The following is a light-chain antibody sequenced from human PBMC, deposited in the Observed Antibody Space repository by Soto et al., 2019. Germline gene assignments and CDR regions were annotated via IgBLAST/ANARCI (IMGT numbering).Light chain of an antibody. CDR1: RSISSTY. Sequence: EIVLTQSPGTLSLSPGERATLSCRASRSISSTYLAWYQQKTGQAPRLLIYGAYSMATGIPDRFSSSGSGTDFTLTISRLEPEDFAVYYCQQYGGSPPYTFGQGTKLEIK. J-gene: IGKJ2*01. CDR3: QQYGGSPPYT. V-gene: IGKV3-20*01. CDR2: GAY.